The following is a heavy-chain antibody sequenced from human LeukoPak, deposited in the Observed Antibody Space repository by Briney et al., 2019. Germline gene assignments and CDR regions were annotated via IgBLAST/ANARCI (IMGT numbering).Heavy chain of an antibody. CDR3: AKDDAWLQYGN. CDR2: IGGSADSA. J-gene: IGHJ4*02. D-gene: IGHD5-24*01. CDR1: GFTFSIYA. Sequence: GGSLRLSCAASGFTFSIYAMNWVRQAPGKGLEWVSVIGGSADSADYADSVKGRFTISRDNSKGTVYLQMNSLRPEDTAVYYCAKDDAWLQYGNWGRGTLVTVSS. V-gene: IGHV3-23*01.